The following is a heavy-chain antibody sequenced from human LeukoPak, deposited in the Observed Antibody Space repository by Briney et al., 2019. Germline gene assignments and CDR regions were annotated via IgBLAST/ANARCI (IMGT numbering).Heavy chain of an antibody. Sequence: SVKVSCEASGGTFSSYAISWVRQAPGQGLEWMGGIIPIFGTANYAQKFQGRVTITADESTSTAYMELSSLRSEDTAVYYCASGSGYDRVEYNWFDPWGQGTLVTVSS. V-gene: IGHV1-69*13. CDR3: ASGSGYDRVEYNWFDP. J-gene: IGHJ5*02. CDR1: GGTFSSYA. D-gene: IGHD5-12*01. CDR2: IIPIFGTA.